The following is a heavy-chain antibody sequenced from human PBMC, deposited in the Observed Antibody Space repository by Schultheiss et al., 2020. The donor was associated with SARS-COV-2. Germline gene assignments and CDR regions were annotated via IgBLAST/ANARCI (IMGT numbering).Heavy chain of an antibody. J-gene: IGHJ4*02. CDR1: GFTFSRYG. CDR2: ISYDGSNK. Sequence: GGSLRLSCAASGFTFSRYGMHWVRQAPGKGLEWVAVISYDGSNKYYADSVEGRFTMSRDNSKNTLYLQMNSLRTEDAAMYYCARDTGAPFDYWGQGTLVTVSS. D-gene: IGHD1-26*01. CDR3: ARDTGAPFDY. V-gene: IGHV3-30*03.